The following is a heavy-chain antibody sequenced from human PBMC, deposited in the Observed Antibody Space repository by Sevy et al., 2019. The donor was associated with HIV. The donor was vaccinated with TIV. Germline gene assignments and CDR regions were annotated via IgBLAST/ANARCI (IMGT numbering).Heavy chain of an antibody. CDR2: ISYHGRNK. D-gene: IGHD3-9*01. V-gene: IGHV3-30*18. Sequence: GGSLRLSCAASGFTFSTYGMHWVRQAPGKGLEWVAVISYHGRNKFYGDSVEGRFTISRDKSKKSLYLQMNSLRAEDTAVYYCAKDFTGYNGMDVWGQGTMVTVSS. CDR1: GFTFSTYG. CDR3: AKDFTGYNGMDV. J-gene: IGHJ6*02.